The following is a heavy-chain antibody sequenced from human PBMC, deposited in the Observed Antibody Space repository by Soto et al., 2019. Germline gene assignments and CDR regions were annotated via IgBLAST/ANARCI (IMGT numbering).Heavy chain of an antibody. Sequence: QVQLVESGGGVVQPGRSLRLSCAASGFTFSSYAMHWVRQAPGKGLEWVAVISYDGSTRYYADSVKGRFTISRDNSKNTLYQQMNSHSAEDTAVYYCAGDVRSGPPARGCFFYCFGLDVWGQGTTVTVSS. CDR1: GFTFSSYA. D-gene: IGHD6-19*01. J-gene: IGHJ6*02. CDR2: ISYDGSTR. CDR3: AGDVRSGPPARGCFFYCFGLDV. V-gene: IGHV3-30-3*01.